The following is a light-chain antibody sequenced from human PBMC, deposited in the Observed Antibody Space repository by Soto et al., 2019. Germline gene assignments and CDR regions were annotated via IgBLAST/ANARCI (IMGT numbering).Light chain of an antibody. CDR2: DAF. CDR3: QQRSNWPLYT. CDR1: QSVSSY. J-gene: IGKJ2*01. Sequence: EIVLTQSPATLSLSPGERATLSCRASQSVSSYLAWYQQKPGQAPRLVIYDAFNRATGIPARFSRSGSGTDFTLTISSLEPEDFAVYYCQQRSNWPLYTSGQGTKLEIK. V-gene: IGKV3-11*01.